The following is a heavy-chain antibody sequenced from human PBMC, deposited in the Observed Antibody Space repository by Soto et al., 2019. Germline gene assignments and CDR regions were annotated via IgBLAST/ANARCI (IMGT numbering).Heavy chain of an antibody. CDR2: ISYDGSNK. CDR1: GFTFSSYG. V-gene: IGHV3-30*18. CDR3: AKVRSYGLGAFDI. Sequence: PGGSLRLSCAASGFTFSSYGMHWVRQAPGKGLEWVAVISYDGSNKYYADSVKGRFTISRDNSKNTLYLQMNSLRAEDTAVYYCAKVRSYGLGAFDIWGQGTMVTVSS. J-gene: IGHJ3*02. D-gene: IGHD5-18*01.